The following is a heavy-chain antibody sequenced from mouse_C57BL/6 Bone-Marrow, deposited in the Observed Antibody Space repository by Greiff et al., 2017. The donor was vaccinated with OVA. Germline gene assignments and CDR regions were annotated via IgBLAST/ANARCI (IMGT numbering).Heavy chain of an antibody. J-gene: IGHJ1*03. Sequence: QVQLQESGPGLVAPSQSLSITCTVSGFSLTSYAISWVRQPPGKGLEWLGVIWTGGGTNYNSALKSRLSISKDNSKSQVFLKMNSLQTDDTARYYCARNDYGSSYDWYFDVWGTGTTVTVSS. CDR2: IWTGGGT. D-gene: IGHD1-1*01. V-gene: IGHV2-9-1*01. CDR3: ARNDYGSSYDWYFDV. CDR1: GFSLTSYA.